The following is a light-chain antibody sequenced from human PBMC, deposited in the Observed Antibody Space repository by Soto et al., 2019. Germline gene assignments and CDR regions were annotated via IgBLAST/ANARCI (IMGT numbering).Light chain of an antibody. Sequence: ENVLTQSPGTLSLSPGERATLSCRASQTVSSYLTWYQQRPGQAPRLLIYGASKRATGIPDRFSGSGSGTDFTLTISRLEPEDCALYSCQQYGTSPITFGQGTRLEIK. J-gene: IGKJ5*01. CDR3: QQYGTSPIT. CDR1: QTVSSY. V-gene: IGKV3-20*01. CDR2: GAS.